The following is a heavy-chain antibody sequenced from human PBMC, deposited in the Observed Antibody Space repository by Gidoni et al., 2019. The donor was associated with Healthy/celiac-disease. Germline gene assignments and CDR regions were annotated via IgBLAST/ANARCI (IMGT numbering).Heavy chain of an antibody. CDR1: GGSISSYY. D-gene: IGHD3-9*01. Sequence: QVQLQESGPGLVKPSETLSLTCTVSGGSISSYYWSWIRQPPGKGLEWIGYIYYSGSTNYNPSLKSRVTISVDTSKNQFSLKLSSVTAADTAVYYCARGGLIRYFDWLPYYYGMDVWGQGTTVTVSS. CDR2: IYYSGST. J-gene: IGHJ6*02. V-gene: IGHV4-59*01. CDR3: ARGGLIRYFDWLPYYYGMDV.